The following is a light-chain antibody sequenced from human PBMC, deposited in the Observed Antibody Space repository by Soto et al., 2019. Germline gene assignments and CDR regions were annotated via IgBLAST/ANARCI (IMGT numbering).Light chain of an antibody. V-gene: IGLV2-14*03. Sequence: QSALAQPASVSGSPGQSITISCTGTSSDVGGYNYDSWHQKHPGKAPKLIIYDVGNRTSGVSSRFSGTKSSNTASLTISGLPADDEADYYCNSYRSGSTRVFGGGTKLTVL. CDR1: SSDVGGYNY. CDR3: NSYRSGSTRV. J-gene: IGLJ3*02. CDR2: DVG.